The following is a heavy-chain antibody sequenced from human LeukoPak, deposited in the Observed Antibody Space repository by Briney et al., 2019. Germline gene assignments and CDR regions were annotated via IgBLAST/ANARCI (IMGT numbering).Heavy chain of an antibody. CDR1: GFTFSSYA. D-gene: IGHD3-10*01. V-gene: IGHV3-30*04. CDR3: ARDAYYYGSGSYYAYYFDY. J-gene: IGHJ4*02. CDR2: ISYDGSNK. Sequence: GGSLGLSCAASGFTFSSYAMHWVRQAPGEGLEWVAVISYDGSNKYYADSVKGRFTISRDNSKNTLYLQMNSLRAEDTAVYYCARDAYYYGSGSYYAYYFDYWGQGTLVTVSS.